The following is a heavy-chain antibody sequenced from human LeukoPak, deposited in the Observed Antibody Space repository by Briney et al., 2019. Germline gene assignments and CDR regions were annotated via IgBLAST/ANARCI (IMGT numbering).Heavy chain of an antibody. D-gene: IGHD1-26*01. J-gene: IGHJ4*02. CDR3: ARVGVGATTLDY. CDR1: GFTFISYS. Sequence: PGGSLRLSCAASGFTFISYSMNWVRQAPGKGLEWVSSISTTSSYIYYADSLKGRFTISRDNAKNSLYLEMSSLRAEDTAVYYCARVGVGATTLDYWGQGTLVTVSS. V-gene: IGHV3-21*01. CDR2: ISTTSSYI.